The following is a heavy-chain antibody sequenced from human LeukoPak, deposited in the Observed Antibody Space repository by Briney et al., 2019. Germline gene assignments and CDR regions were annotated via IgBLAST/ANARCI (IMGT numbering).Heavy chain of an antibody. D-gene: IGHD3-10*01. Sequence: PSETLSLTCTVSGGSISNDYWSGIRQAAGKELEWIGRIYTRGSTNYNPSLKSRVTISLDKSKKQSPLNLNTVTAADTAVYYCARGGTYGSGRNQHTTLDYWGQGTLVTVSS. J-gene: IGHJ4*02. CDR1: GGSISNDY. CDR2: IYTRGST. CDR3: ARGGTYGSGRNQHTTLDY. V-gene: IGHV4-4*07.